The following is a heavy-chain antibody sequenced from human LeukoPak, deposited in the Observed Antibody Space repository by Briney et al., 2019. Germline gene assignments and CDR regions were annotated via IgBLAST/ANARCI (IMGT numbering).Heavy chain of an antibody. V-gene: IGHV4-30-2*01. Sequence: KASETLSLTCAVSGGSLSGGFTWSWIRQPLGKGLEWIGFIYHSGNTYYNPSLKSRVTISIDTSKNQVSLNLTSVTAADTAMYFCARGDYGGLGAWGQGILVTVSS. D-gene: IGHD4-23*01. J-gene: IGHJ5*02. CDR2: IYHSGNT. CDR3: ARGDYGGLGA. CDR1: GGSLSGGFT.